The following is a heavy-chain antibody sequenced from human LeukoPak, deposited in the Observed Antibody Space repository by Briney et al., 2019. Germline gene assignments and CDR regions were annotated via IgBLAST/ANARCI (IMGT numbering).Heavy chain of an antibody. J-gene: IGHJ5*02. CDR1: GYSFTSYW. V-gene: IGHV5-51*01. Sequence: GESLKISCKGSGYSFTSYWIGWVRQMPGKGLEWMGIIYPGDSDTRYSPSFQGQVTISADKSTSTAYLQWSSLKASDTAMYYCAREAPYSSGWYWWFDPWGQGTLVTVSS. D-gene: IGHD6-19*01. CDR2: IYPGDSDT. CDR3: AREAPYSSGWYWWFDP.